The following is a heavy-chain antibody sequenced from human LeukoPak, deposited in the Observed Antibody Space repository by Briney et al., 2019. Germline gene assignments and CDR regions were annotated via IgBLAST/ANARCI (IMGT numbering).Heavy chain of an antibody. J-gene: IGHJ4*02. Sequence: PGGSLRLSCAASGLTFSSYSMNWVRQAPGKGLEWVSSISSSSSYIYYADSVKGRFTISRDNAKNSLYLQMNSLRAEDTAVYYCARDYGDYAVYFDYWGQGTLVTVSS. CDR2: ISSSSSYI. CDR3: ARDYGDYAVYFDY. D-gene: IGHD4-17*01. CDR1: GLTFSSYS. V-gene: IGHV3-21*01.